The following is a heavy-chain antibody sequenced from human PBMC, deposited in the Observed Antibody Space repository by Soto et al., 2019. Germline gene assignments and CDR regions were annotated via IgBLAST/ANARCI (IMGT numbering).Heavy chain of an antibody. V-gene: IGHV1-46*04. CDR2: INPNSTST. J-gene: IGHJ3*02. Sequence: QVQLVQSGAEVKEPGASVKVSCKASGYIFTRYYLHWVRQAPGHGLEWMGIINPNSTSTRYAQNLXXRXTXXRDTSTSTVYMELNSLRSDDTAVYFCARFADGFDIWGQGTMVTVSS. CDR1: GYIFTRYY. CDR3: ARFADGFDI.